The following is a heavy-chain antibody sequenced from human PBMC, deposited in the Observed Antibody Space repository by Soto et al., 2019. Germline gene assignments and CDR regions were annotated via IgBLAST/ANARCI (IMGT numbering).Heavy chain of an antibody. CDR1: GGSVTSTSYY. CDR2: MHYSGST. Sequence: SETLSLTCTVSGGSVTSTSYYWSWIRQPPGKGLEWIGYMHYSGSTNYNPSLKSRVTISVDTSKNQFSLKLSSVTAADTAAYYCARSVHPYYYDSSGFYFDYWGQGTLVSVSS. D-gene: IGHD3-22*01. CDR3: ARSVHPYYYDSSGFYFDY. J-gene: IGHJ4*02. V-gene: IGHV4-61*01.